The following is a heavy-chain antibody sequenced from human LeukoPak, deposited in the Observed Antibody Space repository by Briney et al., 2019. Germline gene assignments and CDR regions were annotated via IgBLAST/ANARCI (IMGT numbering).Heavy chain of an antibody. CDR1: GGSSSGYY. D-gene: IGHD3-9*01. J-gene: IGHJ6*04. V-gene: IGHV4-34*01. CDR3: ARGRDYDILTGYYRMLYYYYGMDV. Sequence: PSETLSLTCAVYGGSSSGYYWSWIRQPPGKGLEWIGEINHSGSTNYNPSLKSRVTISVDTSKNQFSLKLSSVTAADTAVYYCARGRDYDILTGYYRMLYYYYGMDVWAKGPRSPSPQ. CDR2: INHSGST.